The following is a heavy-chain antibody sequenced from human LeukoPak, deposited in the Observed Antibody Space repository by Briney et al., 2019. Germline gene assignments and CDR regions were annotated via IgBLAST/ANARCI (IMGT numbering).Heavy chain of an antibody. CDR3: ARGYSSGNWFDP. CDR1: GGSISSGDYY. CDR2: IYYSGST. Sequence: PSETLSLTCTVSGGSISSGDYYWSWIRQPPGKGLEWIGYIYYSGSTYYNPSLKSRVTISVDTSKNQFSLKLSSVTAADTAVYYCARGYSSGNWFDPWSQGTLVTVSS. D-gene: IGHD2-15*01. V-gene: IGHV4-30-4*08. J-gene: IGHJ5*02.